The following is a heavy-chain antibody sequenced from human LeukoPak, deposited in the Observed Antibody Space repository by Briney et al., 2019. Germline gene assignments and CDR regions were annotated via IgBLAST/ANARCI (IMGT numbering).Heavy chain of an antibody. CDR3: ARSCSSTSCYRSWDAFDI. D-gene: IGHD2-2*02. Sequence: PGRSLRLSCAASGFTFNTYAMHWVRQAPGKGLEWVAVISYDGSNKYYADSVKGRFTISRDNSKNTLYLQMNSLRAEDTAVYYCARSCSSTSCYRSWDAFDIWGQGTVVTVSS. CDR1: GFTFNTYA. CDR2: ISYDGSNK. V-gene: IGHV3-30-3*01. J-gene: IGHJ3*02.